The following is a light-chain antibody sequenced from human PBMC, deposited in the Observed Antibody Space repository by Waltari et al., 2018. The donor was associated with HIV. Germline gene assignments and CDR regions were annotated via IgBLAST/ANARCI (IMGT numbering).Light chain of an antibody. CDR2: RNN. CDR3: AAWDDSLSGPVV. V-gene: IGLV1-47*01. Sequence: QSVLTQPPSASGTPGQRVIISCSGSSSIIGSNYVNWYQQRPGTAPKLLMYRNNQRPSGVPDRFSGSKSGTSASLAISGLRSEDEADYHCAAWDDSLSGPVVFGGGTKLTVL. CDR1: SSIIGSNY. J-gene: IGLJ2*01.